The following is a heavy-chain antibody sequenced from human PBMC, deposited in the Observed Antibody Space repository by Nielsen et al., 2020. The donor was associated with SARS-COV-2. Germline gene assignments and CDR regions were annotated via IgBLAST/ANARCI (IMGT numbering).Heavy chain of an antibody. CDR1: GFTFSDYY. V-gene: IGHV3-11*04. D-gene: IGHD3-3*01. Sequence: GESLKISCAASGFTFSDYYMSWIRQAPGKGLEWVSYISSSGSTIYYADSVKGRFTISRDNAKNSLYLQMNSLRAEDTAVYYCARENYITIFGVVIIRWFDPWGQGTLVTVSS. J-gene: IGHJ5*02. CDR2: ISSSGSTI. CDR3: ARENYITIFGVVIIRWFDP.